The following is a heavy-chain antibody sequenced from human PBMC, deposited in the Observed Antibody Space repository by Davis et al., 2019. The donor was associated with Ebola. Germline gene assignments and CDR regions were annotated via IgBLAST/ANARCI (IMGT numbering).Heavy chain of an antibody. V-gene: IGHV4-34*01. CDR1: GGSFSGYY. CDR3: ARSERYYYDSSGYYIGGWFDP. CDR2: INHSGST. J-gene: IGHJ5*02. Sequence: MPSETLSLTCAVYGGSFSGYYWSWIRQPPGKGLEWIGEINHSGSTNYNPSLKSRVTISVDTSKNQFSLKLSSVTAADTAVYYCARSERYYYDSSGYYIGGWFDPWGQGTLVTVSS. D-gene: IGHD3-22*01.